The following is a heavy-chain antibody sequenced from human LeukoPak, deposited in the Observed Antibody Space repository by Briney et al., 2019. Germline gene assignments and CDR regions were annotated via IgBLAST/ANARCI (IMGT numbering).Heavy chain of an antibody. CDR1: GYTFTCYY. D-gene: IGHD2-2*01. CDR3: ARDLKDIVVVPAAIHGMDV. V-gene: IGHV1-2*02. J-gene: IGHJ6*02. CDR2: INPNSGGT. Sequence: GASVKVSCKASGYTFTCYYMHWVRQAPGQGLEWMGWINPNSGGTNYAQKFQGRVTMTRDTSISTAYMELSRLRSDDTAVYYCARDLKDIVVVPAAIHGMDVWGQGTTVTVSS.